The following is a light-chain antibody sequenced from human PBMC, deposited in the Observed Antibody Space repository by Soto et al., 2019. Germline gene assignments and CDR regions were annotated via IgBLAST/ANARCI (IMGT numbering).Light chain of an antibody. J-gene: IGLJ1*01. Sequence: QPVPTQSPSASASLGASVKLTCTLSSGHSSYAIAWHQQQPEKGPRYLMKLNSDGSHSKGDGIPDRFSGSSSGAERYLTISSLQSEDEADYYCQTWGTGIQVFGTGTKVTVL. CDR2: LNSDGSH. CDR3: QTWGTGIQV. V-gene: IGLV4-69*01. CDR1: SGHSSYA.